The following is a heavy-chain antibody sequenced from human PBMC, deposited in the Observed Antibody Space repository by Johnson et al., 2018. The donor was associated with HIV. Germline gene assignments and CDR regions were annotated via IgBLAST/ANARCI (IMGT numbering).Heavy chain of an antibody. CDR2: IKQDGSEK. V-gene: IGHV3-7*03. CDR3: ARGPTYYYDSSGYWSDAFDI. Sequence: VQLVESGGGLVQPGGSLRLSCAASGFTFSSYWMSWVRQAPGKGLEWVANIKQDGSEKYYVDSVKGRFTISRDNAKNSLYLQMNSLRAEDTAVYYCARGPTYYYDSSGYWSDAFDIWGQGT. D-gene: IGHD3-22*01. CDR1: GFTFSSYW. J-gene: IGHJ3*02.